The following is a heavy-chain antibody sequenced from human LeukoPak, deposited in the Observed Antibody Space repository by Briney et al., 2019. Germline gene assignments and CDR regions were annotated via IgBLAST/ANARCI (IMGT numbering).Heavy chain of an antibody. Sequence: ASVKVSCKASGYTFTSYGYAWVRQAPGKGLEWMGWISDYNGNTHSAENLQGIVGMTTDTSTNAVAMGLRSISSDVTAVYYCARGWVESRRLYYGLDVWGQETGVSVST. CDR2: ISDYNGNT. J-gene: IGHJ6*01. CDR1: GYTFTSYG. CDR3: ARGWVESRRLYYGLDV. D-gene: IGHD1-1*01. V-gene: IGHV1-18*01.